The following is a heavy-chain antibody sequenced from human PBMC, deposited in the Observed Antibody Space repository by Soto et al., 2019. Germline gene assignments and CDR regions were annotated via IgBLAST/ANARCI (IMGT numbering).Heavy chain of an antibody. CDR1: GGTFSSYA. CDR2: IIPIFGTA. D-gene: IGHD2-2*01. V-gene: IGHV1-69*12. Sequence: QVQLVQSGAEVKKPGSSVKVSCKASGGTFSSYAISWVRQAPGQGLEWMGGIIPIFGTANYAQKFQGRVTITADESTSTAYMELSSLRSEDTAVYYCARGVLVPAADDYYGMDVWGQGTTVTVSS. CDR3: ARGVLVPAADDYYGMDV. J-gene: IGHJ6*02.